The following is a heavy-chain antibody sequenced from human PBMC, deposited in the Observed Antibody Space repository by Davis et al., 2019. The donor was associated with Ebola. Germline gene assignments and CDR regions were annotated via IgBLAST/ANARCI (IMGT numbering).Heavy chain of an antibody. CDR3: AKGPIAAAAHYYYGMDV. CDR2: ISGDGGST. CDR1: GFTFDDYA. D-gene: IGHD6-13*01. Sequence: GESLKISCAASGFTFDDYAMHWVRQAPGKGLEWVSLISGDGGSTYYADSVKGRFTISRDNSKNSLYLQMNSLRTEDTALYYCAKGPIAAAAHYYYGMDVWGQGTTVTVSS. V-gene: IGHV3-43*02. J-gene: IGHJ6*02.